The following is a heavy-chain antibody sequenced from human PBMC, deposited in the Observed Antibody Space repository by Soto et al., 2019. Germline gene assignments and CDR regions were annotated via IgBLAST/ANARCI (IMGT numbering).Heavy chain of an antibody. CDR1: GFTFSSYA. J-gene: IGHJ4*02. V-gene: IGHV3-30*01. Sequence: QVQLVESGGGVVQPGRSLRLSCAASGFTFSSYAMHWVRQAPGKGLEWVAFISLDGSNKYYADSVKGRFTISRDNSKNTLYLPMNSLRAEDTAVYYFARDAVPAYVDYWGQGTVVTVSS. CDR3: ARDAVPAYVDY. CDR2: ISLDGSNK.